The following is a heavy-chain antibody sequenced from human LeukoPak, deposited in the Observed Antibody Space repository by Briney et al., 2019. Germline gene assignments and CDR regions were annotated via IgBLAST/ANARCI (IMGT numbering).Heavy chain of an antibody. Sequence: SETLSLTCAVYGGSFSGYYWSWIRQPPGKGLEWIGEINHSGSTNYNPSLKSRVTISVDTSKNQFSLKLSSVTAADTAVYYCARLGIAARHYYYYGMDVWGQGTTVTVSS. CDR3: ARLGIAARHYYYYGMDV. CDR1: GGSFSGYY. V-gene: IGHV4-34*01. D-gene: IGHD6-6*01. J-gene: IGHJ6*02. CDR2: INHSGST.